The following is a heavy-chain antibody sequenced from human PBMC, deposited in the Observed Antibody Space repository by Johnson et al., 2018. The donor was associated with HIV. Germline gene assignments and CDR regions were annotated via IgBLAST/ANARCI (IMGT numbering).Heavy chain of an antibody. CDR3: ARAGDYDVLTGSLLRGTFDV. V-gene: IGHV3-7*02. Sequence: VRLVESGGGLVQPGGSLRLSCAASGFTFSSYWMSWVRQAPGRWLEWVANIDQDGNDDYYVDSLEGRFTISRDNAKNTLYLQMNSLRAEDTAVYYCARAGDYDVLTGSLLRGTFDVWGQGTMVTVSS. CDR2: IDQDGNDD. J-gene: IGHJ3*01. CDR1: GFTFSSYW. D-gene: IGHD3-9*01.